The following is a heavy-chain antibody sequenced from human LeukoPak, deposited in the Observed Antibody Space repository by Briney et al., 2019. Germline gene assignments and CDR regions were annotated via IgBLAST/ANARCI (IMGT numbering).Heavy chain of an antibody. Sequence: PGGSLRLSCAASGFTFSSYAMHWVRQAPGKGLEWVAVISYDGSNKYYADSVKGRFTISRDNPKNTLYLRMNSLRAEDTAVYYCARDGDSSGSYFDYWGQGTLVTVSS. CDR1: GFTFSSYA. V-gene: IGHV3-30-3*01. D-gene: IGHD3-22*01. CDR3: ARDGDSSGSYFDY. CDR2: ISYDGSNK. J-gene: IGHJ4*02.